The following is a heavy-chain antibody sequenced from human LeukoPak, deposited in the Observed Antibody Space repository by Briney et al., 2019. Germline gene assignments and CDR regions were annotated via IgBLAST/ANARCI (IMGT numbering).Heavy chain of an antibody. Sequence: ASVKVSCKASGGTFSSYAISWVRQAPGQGLEWMGRIIPIFGTANYAQKFQGRVTITADESTSTAYMELSSLRSEDTAVYYCARARYQLLPPTNYYYYMDVWGKGTTVTVSS. V-gene: IGHV1-69*13. CDR2: IIPIFGTA. CDR3: ARARYQLLPPTNYYYYMDV. D-gene: IGHD2-2*01. J-gene: IGHJ6*03. CDR1: GGTFSSYA.